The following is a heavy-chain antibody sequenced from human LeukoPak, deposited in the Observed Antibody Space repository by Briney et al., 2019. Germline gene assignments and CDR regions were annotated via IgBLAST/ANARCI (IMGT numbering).Heavy chain of an antibody. Sequence: PGGSLRLSCVASGFTFSDYYITWIRQTPGKGLEWVSCISTSGSTIYYTDSVKGRFTISRDNAKNSLYLQMNSLRAEDTVVYYCAELGITMIGGVWGKGTTVTVSS. CDR2: ISTSGSTI. CDR1: GFTFSDYY. V-gene: IGHV3-11*04. J-gene: IGHJ6*04. D-gene: IGHD3-10*02. CDR3: AELGITMIGGV.